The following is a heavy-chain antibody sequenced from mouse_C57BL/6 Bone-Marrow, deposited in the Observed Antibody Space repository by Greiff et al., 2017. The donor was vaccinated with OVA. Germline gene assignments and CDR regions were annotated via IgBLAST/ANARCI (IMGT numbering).Heavy chain of an antibody. CDR1: GYTFTSYW. CDR3: AAAYDGYYGGFAY. V-gene: IGHV1-55*01. CDR2: IYPGSGST. J-gene: IGHJ3*01. Sequence: VKLQESGPVLVKPGASVKMSCKASGYTFTSYWITWVKQRPGQGLEWIGDIYPGSGSTNYNEKFKSKATLTVDTSSSTAYMQLSSLTSEDSAVYYCAAAYDGYYGGFAYWGQGTLVTVSA. D-gene: IGHD2-3*01.